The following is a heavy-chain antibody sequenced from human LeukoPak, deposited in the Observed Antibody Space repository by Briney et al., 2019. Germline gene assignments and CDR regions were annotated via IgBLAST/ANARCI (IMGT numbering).Heavy chain of an antibody. V-gene: IGHV3-30*02. CDR1: GFTSDDFG. D-gene: IGHD4-17*01. CDR3: AKDRDDYGDDC. Sequence: GGSLRLSCAASGFTSDDFGMHWVRQAPGKGLEWVALIRSDGTNKYYVDSVKGRFTISRDNSENTLYLQMTSLRVEDTAVYYCAKDRDDYGDDCWGQGILVTVST. CDR2: IRSDGTNK. J-gene: IGHJ4*02.